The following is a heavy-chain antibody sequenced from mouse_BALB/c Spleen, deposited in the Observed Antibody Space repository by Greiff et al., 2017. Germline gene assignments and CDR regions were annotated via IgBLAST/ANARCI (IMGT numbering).Heavy chain of an antibody. V-gene: IGHV1S137*01. D-gene: IGHD1-1*01. J-gene: IGHJ1*01. CDR2: ISTYYGDA. Sequence: VQLQQSGAELVRPGVSVKISCKGSGYTFTDYAMHWVKQSHAKSLEWIGVISTYYGDASYNQKFKGKATMTVDKSSSTAYMELARLTSEDSAIYYCARYGSSYGYIDVWGAGTTVTVSS. CDR1: GYTFTDYA. CDR3: ARYGSSYGYIDV.